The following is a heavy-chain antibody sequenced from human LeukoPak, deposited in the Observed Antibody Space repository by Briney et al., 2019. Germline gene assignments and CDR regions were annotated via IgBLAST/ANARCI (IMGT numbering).Heavy chain of an antibody. CDR2: IYPGDSDT. CDR3: ARLGRLYGTPHYFDY. D-gene: IGHD2/OR15-2a*01. J-gene: IGHJ4*02. CDR1: GYSFTSYW. Sequence: GESLKISCKGSGYSFTSYWIGWVRQMPGKGLEWMGIIYPGDSDTRYSPSFQGQVTISADKSISTAYLQWSSLKASDTAMYYCARLGRLYGTPHYFDYWGQGTLVTVSS. V-gene: IGHV5-51*01.